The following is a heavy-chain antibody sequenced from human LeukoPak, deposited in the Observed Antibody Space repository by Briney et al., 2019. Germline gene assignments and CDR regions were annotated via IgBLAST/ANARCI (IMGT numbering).Heavy chain of an antibody. V-gene: IGHV4-39*07. CDR2: IYYSGST. J-gene: IGHJ3*02. D-gene: IGHD4-11*01. Sequence: SETLSLTCTVSGGSLSSGSDYWGWIRQPPGKGLEWIGSIYYSGSTYYNPSPKSRVTISVDTSKNQFSLKLSSVTAADTAVYYCGNSDYVWYAFDIWGQGTMVTVSS. CDR1: GGSLSSGSDY. CDR3: GNSDYVWYAFDI.